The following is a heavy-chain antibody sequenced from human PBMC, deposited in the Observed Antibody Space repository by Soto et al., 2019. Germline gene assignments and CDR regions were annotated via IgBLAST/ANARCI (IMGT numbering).Heavy chain of an antibody. V-gene: IGHV1-69*06. J-gene: IGHJ6*02. CDR2: IIPIFGTA. D-gene: IGHD6-19*01. CDR3: ARDSQSRQWLAAYYYYYGMDV. Sequence: SVKVSCKASGGTFSSYAISWVRQAPGQGLEWMGGIIPIFGTANYAQKFQGRVTITADKSTSTAYMELSSLRSEDTAVYYCARDSQSRQWLAAYYYYYGMDVWGQGTTVTVSS. CDR1: GGTFSSYA.